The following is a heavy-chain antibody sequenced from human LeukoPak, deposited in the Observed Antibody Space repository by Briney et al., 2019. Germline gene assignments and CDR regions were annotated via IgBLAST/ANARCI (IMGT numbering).Heavy chain of an antibody. CDR1: GYTFTSYG. J-gene: IGHJ3*02. V-gene: IGHV1-2*02. Sequence: GASVKVSCKASGYTFTSYGISWVRQAPGQGLECMGWINPNSGGTNYAQKFQGRVTMTRDTSISTAFMELSRLTSDDTAVYYCARVASTTRRHDAFDIWGQGTMVTISS. D-gene: IGHD1-1*01. CDR2: INPNSGGT. CDR3: ARVASTTRRHDAFDI.